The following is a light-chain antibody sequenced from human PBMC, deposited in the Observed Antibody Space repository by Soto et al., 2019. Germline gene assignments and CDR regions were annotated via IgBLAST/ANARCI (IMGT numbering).Light chain of an antibody. Sequence: EIVMTQSPATLSVSPGERATLSCRASQSVSSNLAWYQQKPGQAPRLLIYGASTRATGIPARFSGSGSGTEFTFTVSSLQSEDFAVYYCQQYNNWPRTFGQRTKVDIK. CDR1: QSVSSN. J-gene: IGKJ1*01. V-gene: IGKV3-15*01. CDR2: GAS. CDR3: QQYNNWPRT.